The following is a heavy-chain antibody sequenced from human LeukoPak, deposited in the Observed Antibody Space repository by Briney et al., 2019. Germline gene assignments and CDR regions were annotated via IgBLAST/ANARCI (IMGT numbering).Heavy chain of an antibody. D-gene: IGHD4-23*01. CDR2: IHYSGNT. J-gene: IGHJ4*02. Sequence: SETLSLTCTVSGGSIRSYYWNWIRQPPGKGLEWIGHIHYSGNTYYNPSLKSRVSISVDTSKNQFSLKLSSVTAADTAVYYCARENNDYGGKKAFDYWGQGTLVTVSS. CDR1: GGSIRSYY. V-gene: IGHV4-30-4*01. CDR3: ARENNDYGGKKAFDY.